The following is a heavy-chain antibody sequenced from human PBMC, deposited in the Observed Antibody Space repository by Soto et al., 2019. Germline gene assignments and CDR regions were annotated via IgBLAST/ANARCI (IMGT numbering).Heavy chain of an antibody. J-gene: IGHJ6*02. Sequence: ASVKVSCKASGYTFTSYGISWVRQAPGQGLEWMGWISAYNGNTNYAQKLQGRVTMTTDTSTSTAYMELRSLRSDDTAVYYCARALLTAAILTGSKLPYGMDVWGQGTTITVSS. CDR2: ISAYNGNT. CDR3: ARALLTAAILTGSKLPYGMDV. CDR1: GYTFTSYG. D-gene: IGHD3-9*01. V-gene: IGHV1-18*01.